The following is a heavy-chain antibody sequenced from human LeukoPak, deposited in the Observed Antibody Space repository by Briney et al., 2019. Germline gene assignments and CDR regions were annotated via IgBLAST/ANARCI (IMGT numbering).Heavy chain of an antibody. CDR1: GFTFSSYD. Sequence: GSLRLSCAASGFTFSSYDMSWVRQPPGKGLEWIGSIYYSGSTYYNPSLKSRVTISVDTSKNQFSLKLSSVTAADTAVYYCARHVPDYYDSSGYYFDYWGQGTLVTVSS. CDR2: IYYSGST. V-gene: IGHV4-39*01. J-gene: IGHJ4*02. CDR3: ARHVPDYYDSSGYYFDY. D-gene: IGHD3-22*01.